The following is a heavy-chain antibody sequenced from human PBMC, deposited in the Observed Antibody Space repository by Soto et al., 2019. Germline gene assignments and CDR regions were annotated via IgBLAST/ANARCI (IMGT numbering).Heavy chain of an antibody. CDR2: VYYTRTT. CDR1: GGCVSSASYF. CDR3: AKMRFKEVPNWFDP. V-gene: IGHV4-61*01. Sequence: QVQLQESGPGLVKHSETLSLTWTVSGGCVSSASYFWRWIRQPPGKEMECIAYVYYTRTTQYSPSLKSRASTSRDTSKNQSSMNLSSVSTANTAIYYCAKMRFKEVPNWFDPWGKGIIITVS. J-gene: IGHJ5*02.